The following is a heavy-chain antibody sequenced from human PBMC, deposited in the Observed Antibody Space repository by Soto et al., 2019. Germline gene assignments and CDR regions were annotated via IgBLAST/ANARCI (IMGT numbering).Heavy chain of an antibody. V-gene: IGHV1-18*01. Sequence: ASVKVSCKASGYTFTSYDISWVRQAPGQGLEWMGWISAYNGNTNYAQKLQGRVTITTDTSTSTASLKLSSVTAEDTAVYYCARDYYDSSGRPTIDYWGQGTLVTVSS. CDR1: GYTFTSYD. J-gene: IGHJ4*02. CDR2: ISAYNGNT. CDR3: ARDYYDSSGRPTIDY. D-gene: IGHD3-22*01.